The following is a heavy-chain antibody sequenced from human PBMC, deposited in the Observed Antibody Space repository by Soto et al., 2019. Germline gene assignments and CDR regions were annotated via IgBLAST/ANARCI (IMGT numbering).Heavy chain of an antibody. CDR1: GFTFNRYA. Sequence: SLSCAASGFTFNRYAMSWVRQAPWTGLEWVSIIIANGGTFSADSVKGRFTISRDNSKNTGYLQMSSLRVEDTAIYYCAKDYTVAADPSSVILFDYWGQGALVTVSS. V-gene: IGHV3-23*01. CDR3: AKDYTVAADPSSVILFDY. CDR2: IIANGGT. D-gene: IGHD2-15*01. J-gene: IGHJ4*02.